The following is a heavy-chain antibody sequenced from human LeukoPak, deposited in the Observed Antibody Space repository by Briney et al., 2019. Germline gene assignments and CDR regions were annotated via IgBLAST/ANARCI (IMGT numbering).Heavy chain of an antibody. CDR2: IYYSGST. V-gene: IGHV4-59*08. CDR1: GGSINSYF. J-gene: IGHJ3*02. CDR3: ARHCAPRANRPPRRWFGELVPDAFDI. D-gene: IGHD3-10*01. Sequence: PSETLSLTCTVSGGSINSYFWSWIRQPPGKGLEWIGYIYYSGSTNYNPSLKSRVTISVDTSKNQFSLKLSSVTAADTAVYYCARHCAPRANRPPRRWFGELVPDAFDIWGQGTMVTVSS.